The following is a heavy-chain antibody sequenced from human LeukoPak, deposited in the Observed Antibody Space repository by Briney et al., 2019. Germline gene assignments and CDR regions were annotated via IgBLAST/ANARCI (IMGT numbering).Heavy chain of an antibody. V-gene: IGHV4-59*01. CDR2: IYYSGST. D-gene: IGHD3-22*01. Sequence: SETLSLTCTVSGGSISSYYWSWIRQPPGKGLEWIGYIYYSGSTNYNPSLKSRVTISVDTSKNQFSLKLSSVTAADTAVYYCARTEDYYDSSGYYLLWGQGTLVTVS. J-gene: IGHJ4*02. CDR3: ARTEDYYDSSGYYLL. CDR1: GGSISSYY.